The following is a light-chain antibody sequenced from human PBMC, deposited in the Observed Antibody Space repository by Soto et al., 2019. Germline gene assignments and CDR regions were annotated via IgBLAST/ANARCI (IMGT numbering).Light chain of an antibody. CDR2: VTS. V-gene: IGKV1-39*01. J-gene: IGKJ4*01. CDR3: QQSYTTPLT. Sequence: DIPMTQSPSSLSASVGDRVTITCRASQNIINLLNWYQHKPGTAPRVLSSVTSRLQSGVPSRFSGSRSGTDFTLTIDSLQPEDFATYYCQQSYTTPLTFGGGTKVDI. CDR1: QNIINL.